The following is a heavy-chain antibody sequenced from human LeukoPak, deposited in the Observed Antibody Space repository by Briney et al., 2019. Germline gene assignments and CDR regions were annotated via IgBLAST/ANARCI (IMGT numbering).Heavy chain of an antibody. CDR3: TRLPYRNRFDL. CDR2: IDYTGST. J-gene: IGHJ5*02. Sequence: SETLSLTCTVSGGSISGYYWSWIRQPPGKGLEWIGYIDYTGSTNDNPSLKSRVTISVDTSKNQFSLKLSSVTAADTAVYYCTRLPYRNRFDLWGQGTLVTVSS. CDR1: GGSISGYY. D-gene: IGHD3-16*02. V-gene: IGHV4-59*01.